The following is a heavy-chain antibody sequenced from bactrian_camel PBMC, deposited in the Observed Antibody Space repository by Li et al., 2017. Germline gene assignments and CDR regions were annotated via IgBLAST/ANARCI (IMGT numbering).Heavy chain of an antibody. Sequence: VQLVESGGGLVQPGGSLRLSCAASGFTFRSNYMTWVRQAPGKGLEWVSSINDGDGNTYYADSVKGRFTISKNRDWTALYLQMDNVTAEDTAMYFCAARSGPAWIGCSLDSDFGSWGQGTQVTVS. J-gene: IGHJ6*01. CDR2: INDGDGNT. CDR3: AARSGPAWIGCSLDSDFGS. CDR1: GFTFRSNY. V-gene: IGHV3-2*01. D-gene: IGHD3*01.